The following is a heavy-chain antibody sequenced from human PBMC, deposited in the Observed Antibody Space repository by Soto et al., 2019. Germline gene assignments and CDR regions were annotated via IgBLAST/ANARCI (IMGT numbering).Heavy chain of an antibody. Sequence: GGSLRLSCAASGFKFSNYWMSWVRQAPGKGLEWVGNIKHDTSEAHYADSVKGRFTITRDNIKNFLFLQMNGLRADDTASYYCARDGLLFSGPYRPSRFDYWGLGTLVTVS. J-gene: IGHJ4*02. D-gene: IGHD3-16*02. CDR1: GFKFSNYW. CDR3: ARDGLLFSGPYRPSRFDY. CDR2: IKHDTSEA. V-gene: IGHV3-7*03.